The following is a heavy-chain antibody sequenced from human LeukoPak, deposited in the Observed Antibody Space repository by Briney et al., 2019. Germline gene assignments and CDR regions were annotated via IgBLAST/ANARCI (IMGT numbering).Heavy chain of an antibody. CDR3: ARHRGKMATSDFDY. D-gene: IGHD5-24*01. Sequence: PGGSLRLSCAASGFTFSSYAMSWVRQTPGKGLEWIGSIFYSGRTYYNPSLKSRVTISVDTSKNQLSLKVSSVTAADTAVYYCARHRGKMATSDFDYWGQGTLVTVSS. J-gene: IGHJ4*02. CDR2: IFYSGRT. V-gene: IGHV4-39*01. CDR1: GFTFSSYA.